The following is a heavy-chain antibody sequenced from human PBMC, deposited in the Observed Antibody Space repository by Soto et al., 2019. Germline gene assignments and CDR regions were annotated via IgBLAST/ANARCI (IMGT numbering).Heavy chain of an antibody. CDR3: ASLTQHYDHTGVYYYYGMDV. J-gene: IGHJ6*02. Sequence: TLSLTCTVSGGSISSGGYYWSWIRQHPGKGLEWIGYIYYSGSTYYNPSLKSRVTISVDTSTNLCSLVLTSVTAADTAVYHCASLTQHYDHTGVYYYYGMDVWGQLTTVTVSS. CDR2: IYYSGST. CDR1: GGSISSGGYY. D-gene: IGHD3-16*01. V-gene: IGHV4-31*03.